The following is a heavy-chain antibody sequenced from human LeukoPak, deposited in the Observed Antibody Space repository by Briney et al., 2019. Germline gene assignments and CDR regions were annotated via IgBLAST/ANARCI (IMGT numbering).Heavy chain of an antibody. CDR2: INHSGST. CDR1: GGSLSGYY. Sequence: SETLSLTCAVYGGSLSGYYWSWIRQPPGKGLEWIGEINHSGSTNYNPSLKSRVTISVDTSKNQFSLKLSSVTAADTAVYYCASSGFGPYYYYYGMDVWGQGTTVTVSS. V-gene: IGHV4-34*01. J-gene: IGHJ6*02. CDR3: ASSGFGPYYYYYGMDV. D-gene: IGHD3-10*01.